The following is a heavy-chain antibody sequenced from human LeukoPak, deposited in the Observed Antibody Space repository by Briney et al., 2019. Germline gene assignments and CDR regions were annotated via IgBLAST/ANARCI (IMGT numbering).Heavy chain of an antibody. Sequence: SETLSLTCTVSGYSISSGYYWGWIRQPPGKGLEWIGSIYHSGSSYYNPSLKSRVTISVDTSKNQFSLKLRSVTAADTAVYYCARRAGAYSHPYDYWGQGTLVTVSS. CDR2: IYHSGSS. CDR3: ARRAGAYSHPYDY. CDR1: GYSISSGYY. J-gene: IGHJ4*02. D-gene: IGHD4/OR15-4a*01. V-gene: IGHV4-38-2*02.